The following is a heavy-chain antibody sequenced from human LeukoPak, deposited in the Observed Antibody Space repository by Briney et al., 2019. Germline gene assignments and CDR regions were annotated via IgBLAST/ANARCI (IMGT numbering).Heavy chain of an antibody. V-gene: IGHV1-69*04. Sequence: RASVKVSCKASGGTFSSYAISWVRQAPGQGLEWMGRIIPILGIANYAQKFQGRVAITADKSTSTAYMELSSLRSEDTAVYYCARVPRGYSYGPYYFDYWGQGTLVTVSS. CDR1: GGTFSSYA. D-gene: IGHD5-18*01. CDR2: IIPILGIA. CDR3: ARVPRGYSYGPYYFDY. J-gene: IGHJ4*02.